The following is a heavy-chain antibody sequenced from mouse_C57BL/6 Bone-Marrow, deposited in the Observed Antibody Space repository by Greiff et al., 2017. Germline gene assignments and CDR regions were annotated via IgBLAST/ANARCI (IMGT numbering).Heavy chain of an antibody. CDR1: GYTFTSYW. CDR3: ARGGYSNLFAY. CDR2: IDPNSGGT. V-gene: IGHV1-72*01. J-gene: IGHJ3*01. Sequence: QVQLQQPGAELVKPGASVKLSCKASGYTFTSYWMHWVKQRPGRGLEWIGRIDPNSGGTKYNEKFKSKATLTVDKPSSTAYIQLSSLTSEDSAVYYCARGGYSNLFAYWGQGTLVTVSA. D-gene: IGHD2-5*01.